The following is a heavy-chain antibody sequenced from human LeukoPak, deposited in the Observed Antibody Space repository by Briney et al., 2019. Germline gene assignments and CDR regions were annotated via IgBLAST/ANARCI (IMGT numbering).Heavy chain of an antibody. J-gene: IGHJ6*02. V-gene: IGHV4-61*02. D-gene: IGHD6-6*01. CDR1: GGSISSGSYY. Sequence: PSETLSLTCTVSGGSISSGSYYWSWIRQPAGKGLEWIGRIYTSGSTNYNPSLKSRVTISVDTSKNQFSLKLSSVTAADTAVYYCARDIAARDYHYGMDVWGQGTTVTVSS. CDR3: ARDIAARDYHYGMDV. CDR2: IYTSGST.